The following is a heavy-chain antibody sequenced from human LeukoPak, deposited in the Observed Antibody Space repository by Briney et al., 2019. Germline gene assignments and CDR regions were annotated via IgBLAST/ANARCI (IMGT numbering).Heavy chain of an antibody. D-gene: IGHD4-11*01. J-gene: IGHJ6*02. V-gene: IGHV1-24*01. CDR2: FDPEDGET. CDR3: ATVGSTLEMTTVTTSYYYGMDV. CDR1: GYTFTSYG. Sequence: ASVKVSCKASGYTFTSYGISWVRQAPGQGLEWMGGFDPEDGETIYAQKFQGRVTMTEDTSTDTAYMELSSLRSEDTAVYYCATVGSTLEMTTVTTSYYYGMDVWGQGTTVTVSS.